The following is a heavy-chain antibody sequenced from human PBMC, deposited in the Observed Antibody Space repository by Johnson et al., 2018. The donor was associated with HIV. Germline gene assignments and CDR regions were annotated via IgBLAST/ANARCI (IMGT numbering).Heavy chain of an antibody. J-gene: IGHJ3*02. D-gene: IGHD6-19*01. CDR1: GFTFDDYA. Sequence: VQLVESGGGLVQPGRSLRLSCAASGFTFDDYAMHWVRQAPGKGLEWVSGIRWNSGSIGYADSVTGRFIISRDNAKNTLYLQMSSLRTEDTAVYYCAKDAGIAVAEGAFDIWGQGTMVTVSS. V-gene: IGHV3-9*01. CDR3: AKDAGIAVAEGAFDI. CDR2: IRWNSGSI.